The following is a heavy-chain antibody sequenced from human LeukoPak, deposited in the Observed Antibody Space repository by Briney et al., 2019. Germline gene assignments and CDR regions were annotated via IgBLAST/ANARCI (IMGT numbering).Heavy chain of an antibody. CDR2: IVVGSGNT. Sequence: GTSVKVSCKASGFTFTSSAVQWVRQARGHRLEWIGWIVVGSGNTNYAQKFQERVTITRDMSTSTAYMELSSLRSEDTAVYYCAASATGTTGDYWGQGTLVTVSS. D-gene: IGHD1-1*01. V-gene: IGHV1-58*01. CDR3: AASATGTTGDY. J-gene: IGHJ4*02. CDR1: GFTFTSSA.